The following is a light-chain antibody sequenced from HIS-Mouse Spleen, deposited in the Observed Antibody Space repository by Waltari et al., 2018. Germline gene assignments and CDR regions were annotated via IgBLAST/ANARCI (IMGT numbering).Light chain of an antibody. CDR2: SNN. Sequence: QSVLTQPPSASGTPGQRVTIPCSGSSSNIGSNTVNWYQQLPGTAPKLLSYSNNQRPSGVPDRFSGSKSGTSASLAISGLQSEDEADYYCAAWDDSLNGNYVFGTGTKVTVL. CDR3: AAWDDSLNGNYV. V-gene: IGLV1-44*01. J-gene: IGLJ1*01. CDR1: SSNIGSNT.